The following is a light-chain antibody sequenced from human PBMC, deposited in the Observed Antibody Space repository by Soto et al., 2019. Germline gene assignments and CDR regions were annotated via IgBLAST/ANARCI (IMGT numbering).Light chain of an antibody. J-gene: IGLJ2*01. CDR1: SSDVGSYNL. V-gene: IGLV2-23*02. CDR2: EVR. CDR3: CSYAGSSTVI. Sequence: QSALTQPASVSGSPGQSITISCTGTSSDVGSYNLVSWYQQDPGKAPKLMIYEVRKRPSGVSNRFSGSKSGNTASLTISGLQAEDEADYYCCSYAGSSTVIFGGGTKLTVL.